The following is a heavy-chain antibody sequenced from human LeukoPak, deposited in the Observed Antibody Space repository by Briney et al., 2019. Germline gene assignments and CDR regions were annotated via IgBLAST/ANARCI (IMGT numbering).Heavy chain of an antibody. CDR1: GFTFSSYS. D-gene: IGHD2-2*01. CDR2: ISWDGGST. CDR3: AKPYCSSTGCYEWGLFDY. J-gene: IGHJ4*02. V-gene: IGHV3-43*01. Sequence: GALRLSCAASGFTFSSYSMHWVRQAPGKGLEWVSLISWDGGSTYYADSVKGRLTISRDNSKNSLYLQMNSLRTEDTALYYCAKPYCSSTGCYEWGLFDYWGQGTLVTVSS.